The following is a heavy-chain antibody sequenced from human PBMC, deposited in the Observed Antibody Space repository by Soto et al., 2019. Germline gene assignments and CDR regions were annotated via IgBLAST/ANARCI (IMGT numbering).Heavy chain of an antibody. D-gene: IGHD1-1*01. CDR3: AREGGYLSY. V-gene: IGHV3-48*01. J-gene: IGHJ4*02. CDR2: ISSSSSTI. Sequence: EVQLVESGGGLVQPGGSLRLSCAASGFTFSSYSRNWVRQAPGKGLEWVSYISSSSSTIYYADSVKGRFTISRDNAKNSQYLQMNSLRAEDTAVYYCAREGGYLSYWGQGSLVTVAS. CDR1: GFTFSSYS.